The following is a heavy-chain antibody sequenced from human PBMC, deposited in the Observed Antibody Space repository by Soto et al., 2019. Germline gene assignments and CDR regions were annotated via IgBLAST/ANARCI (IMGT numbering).Heavy chain of an antibody. D-gene: IGHD6-6*01. Sequence: ASVKVSCKASGGTFSSYAISWVRQAPGQGLEWMGGIIPIFGTANYAQKFQGRVTITADESTSTAYMELSSLRSEDTAVYYCARDTRYSSSAESPYYYYGMDVWGQGTTVTVSS. CDR1: GGTFSSYA. CDR3: ARDTRYSSSAESPYYYYGMDV. CDR2: IIPIFGTA. V-gene: IGHV1-69*13. J-gene: IGHJ6*02.